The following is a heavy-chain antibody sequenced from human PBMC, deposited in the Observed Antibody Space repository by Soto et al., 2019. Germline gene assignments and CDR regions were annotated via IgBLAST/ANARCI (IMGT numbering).Heavy chain of an antibody. Sequence: QVHLLLQSGAEVKKPGSSVKVSCKASGGTPSNSAISWVRQAPGQGLEWMGGIIPVFGLVKYAQNFQGRVTLPSDESTNTAEMELSRLSPEKAAVYYCTRRRRGVVGSRDCLVLYVWGHVTTVTAS. CDR3: TRRRRGVVGSRDCLVLYV. CDR1: GGTPSNSA. V-gene: IGHV1-69*01. J-gene: IGHJ6*02. CDR2: IIPVFGLV. D-gene: IGHD2-21*01.